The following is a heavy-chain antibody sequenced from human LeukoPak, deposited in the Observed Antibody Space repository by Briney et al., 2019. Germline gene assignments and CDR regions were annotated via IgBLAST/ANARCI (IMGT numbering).Heavy chain of an antibody. D-gene: IGHD7-27*01. V-gene: IGHV4-39*07. CDR1: GGSISSSSYY. Sequence: SETLSLTCTVSGGSISSSSYYWGWIRQPPGKGLEWIGSIYYSGSTYYNPSLKSRVTISVDTSKNQFSLKLSSVTAADTAVYYCARGAGPYGDDFDYWGQGTLVTVSS. CDR2: IYYSGST. J-gene: IGHJ4*02. CDR3: ARGAGPYGDDFDY.